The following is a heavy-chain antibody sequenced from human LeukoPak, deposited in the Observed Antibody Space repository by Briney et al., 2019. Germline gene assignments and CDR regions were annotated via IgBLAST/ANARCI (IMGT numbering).Heavy chain of an antibody. CDR1: GYTLTELS. CDR2: FDPEDGET. J-gene: IGHJ6*02. CDR3: ATPQEGPSYYYYGMDV. V-gene: IGHV1-24*01. Sequence: ASVKVSCKVSGYTLTELSMHWVRQAPGKGLEWMGGFDPEDGETIYAQKFQGRVTVTEDTSTDTAYMELSSLRSEDTAVYYCATPQEGPSYYYYGMDVWGQGTTVTVSS.